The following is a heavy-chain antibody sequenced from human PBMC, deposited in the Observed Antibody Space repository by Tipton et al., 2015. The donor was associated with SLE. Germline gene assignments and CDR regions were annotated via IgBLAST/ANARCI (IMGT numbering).Heavy chain of an antibody. CDR2: INTHTGDP. CDR3: AREPGELDY. Sequence: QLVQSGPEVKKPGASVTVSCEASGYTFTSYTMTWVRQAPGQGLEWMGYINTHTGDPTYAQAFTGRFVFSLDTLGRTAYLQINSLKAEDTAVYYCAREPGELDYWGQGTLVTVSS. V-gene: IGHV7-4-1*02. J-gene: IGHJ4*02. CDR1: GYTFTSYT. D-gene: IGHD2-21*01.